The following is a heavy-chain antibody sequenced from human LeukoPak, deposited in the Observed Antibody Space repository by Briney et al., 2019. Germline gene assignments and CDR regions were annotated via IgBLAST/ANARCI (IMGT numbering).Heavy chain of an antibody. Sequence: GGSLRLSCAASGFIVSSNYMSWVCQAPGKGLEWVSVIYSGGSAYYADSVKGRFTISRDNSKNTLHLQMNSLRAEDTAVYYCARVRPPGYYDSSDYNFDYWGQGTLVTVSS. D-gene: IGHD3-22*01. CDR3: ARVRPPGYYDSSDYNFDY. CDR1: GFIVSSNY. CDR2: IYSGGSA. V-gene: IGHV3-66*02. J-gene: IGHJ4*02.